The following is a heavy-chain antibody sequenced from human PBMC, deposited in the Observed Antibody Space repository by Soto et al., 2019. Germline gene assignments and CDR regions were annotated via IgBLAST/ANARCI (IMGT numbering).Heavy chain of an antibody. V-gene: IGHV3-7*01. CDR3: SPALNF. CDR1: GFTFSSSW. Sequence: PGGSLRLSCAASGFTFSSSWMDWVRQAPGKGLEWVANINQDGSEKHYIDSVKGRFTISRDNAKSSLYLQMSSLTAEDSALYYCSPALNFWGQGTQVTVSS. J-gene: IGHJ4*02. CDR2: INQDGSEK. D-gene: IGHD2-2*01.